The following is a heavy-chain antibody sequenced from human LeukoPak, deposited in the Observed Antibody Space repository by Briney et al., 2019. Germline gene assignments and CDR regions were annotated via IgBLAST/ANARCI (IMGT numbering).Heavy chain of an antibody. CDR3: AKDQRWESPHYLDS. Sequence: GGSLRLSCAASGFTFSTYTMYWVRHPPGKRLEWVSIIGNNGGGIHYADSVRGRFTISRGNSKNTLYVQMNSLRDEDTAVYYCAKDQRWESPHYLDSWGQGTLVTVSS. V-gene: IGHV3-23*01. CDR1: GFTFSTYT. J-gene: IGHJ4*02. D-gene: IGHD1-26*01. CDR2: IGNNGGGI.